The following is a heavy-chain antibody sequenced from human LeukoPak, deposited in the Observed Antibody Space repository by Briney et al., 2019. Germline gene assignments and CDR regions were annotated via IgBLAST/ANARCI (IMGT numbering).Heavy chain of an antibody. D-gene: IGHD6-19*01. CDR2: IYTSGST. J-gene: IGHJ4*02. Sequence: SQTLSLTCTVSGGSISSGSYYWSWIRQPAGKGLEWIGRIYTSGSTNYNPSLKSRVTMSVDTSKNQFSLKLSSVTAADTAVYYCASSSGWPGGDYWGQGTLVTVSS. V-gene: IGHV4-61*02. CDR1: GGSISSGSYY. CDR3: ASSSGWPGGDY.